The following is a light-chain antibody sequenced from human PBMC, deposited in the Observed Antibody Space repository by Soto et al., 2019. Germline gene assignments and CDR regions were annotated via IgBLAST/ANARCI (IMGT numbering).Light chain of an antibody. V-gene: IGKV3-20*01. CDR3: QQYGSSPVT. J-gene: IGKJ1*01. Sequence: DTVLSHSPATLSLSPGERPTLSCQANQTVSSNYLVWSQQKPGQAPRLLIYGASSRPTGIPDRFSGSGSGTDFTLTISRLEPEDFAVYYRQQYGSSPVTFGQGTKVDIK. CDR2: GAS. CDR1: QTVSSNY.